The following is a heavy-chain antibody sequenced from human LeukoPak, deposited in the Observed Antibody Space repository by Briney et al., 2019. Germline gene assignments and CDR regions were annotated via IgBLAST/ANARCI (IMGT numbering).Heavy chain of an antibody. V-gene: IGHV3-74*01. CDR1: GFTFSSYW. CDR2: INTDGSTT. CDR3: ARRSFCGGDCYPYFDF. J-gene: IGHJ4*02. D-gene: IGHD2-21*02. Sequence: GGSLRLSCAASGFTFSSYWMHWVRQAPGRGLVWVSRINTDGSTTTYADSVKGRFTISRDNAKNTMYLQMKNLRAEDTAVYYCARRSFCGGDCYPYFDFWGQGTLVTVSS.